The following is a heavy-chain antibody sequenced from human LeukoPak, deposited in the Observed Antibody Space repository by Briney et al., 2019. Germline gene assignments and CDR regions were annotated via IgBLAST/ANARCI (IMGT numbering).Heavy chain of an antibody. CDR3: AKNYYDSSGHFDH. J-gene: IGHJ4*02. CDR1: GFTFSRYG. D-gene: IGHD3-22*01. V-gene: IGHV3-23*01. CDR2: ISASGGTT. Sequence: GGSLRLSCAASGFTFSRYGMNWVREAPGKGMEWVSSISASGGTTYYADSVKGRFTISRDISKNTLYLQMNSLRAEDTALYYCAKNYYDSSGHFDHWGQGTLVTVSS.